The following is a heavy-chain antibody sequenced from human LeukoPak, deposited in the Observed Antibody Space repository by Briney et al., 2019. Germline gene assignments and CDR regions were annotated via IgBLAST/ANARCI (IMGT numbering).Heavy chain of an antibody. CDR3: ARGVEPLAANTLAY. CDR2: LYSDGNT. J-gene: IGHJ4*02. V-gene: IGHV3-53*01. D-gene: IGHD1-14*01. CDR1: GFTVITND. Sequence: GGSLRLSCAASGFTVITNDMTWVRQAPGKGLEWVSVLYSDGNTKYSDSVQGRFTISRDNSRNTLYLEMNSLSPDDTAVYYCARGVEPLAANTLAYWGQGTLVTVSS.